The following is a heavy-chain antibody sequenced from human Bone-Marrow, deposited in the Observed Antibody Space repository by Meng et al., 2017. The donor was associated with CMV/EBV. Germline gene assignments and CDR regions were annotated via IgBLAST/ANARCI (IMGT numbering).Heavy chain of an antibody. V-gene: IGHV3-30*02. CDR1: GFTFSSYG. Sequence: LSLTCAASGFTFSSYGMHWVRQAPGKGLEWVAFIRYDGSNKYYADSVKGRFTISRDNSKNTLYLQMNSLRAEDTAVYYCARDPGSSWYTYYYYGMDVWGQGTTVTVSS. J-gene: IGHJ6*02. D-gene: IGHD6-13*01. CDR2: IRYDGSNK. CDR3: ARDPGSSWYTYYYYGMDV.